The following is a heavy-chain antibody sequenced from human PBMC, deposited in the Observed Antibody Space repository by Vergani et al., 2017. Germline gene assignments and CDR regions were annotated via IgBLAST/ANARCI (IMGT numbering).Heavy chain of an antibody. D-gene: IGHD5-18*01. CDR3: ARGSGDTAMVTDYFDY. CDR2: ISSSSSTI. CDR1: GFTFSSYS. J-gene: IGHJ4*02. V-gene: IGHV3-48*02. Sequence: EVQLVESGGGLVQPGGSLRLSCAASGFTFSSYSMNWVRQAPGKGLEWVSYISSSSSTIYYADSVKGRFTISRDNAKNSLYLQMNSLRDEDTAVYYCARGSGDTAMVTDYFDYWGQGTLVTVSS.